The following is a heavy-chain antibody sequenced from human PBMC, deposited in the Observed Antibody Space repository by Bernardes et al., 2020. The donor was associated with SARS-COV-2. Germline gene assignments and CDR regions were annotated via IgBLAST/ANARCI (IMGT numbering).Heavy chain of an antibody. CDR2: TSGSGGST. J-gene: IGHJ6*02. D-gene: IGHD3-16*02. CDR1: GFTFSSYA. V-gene: IGHV3-23*01. Sequence: GWSLRLSCAASGFTFSSYAMSWVRQAPGKGLEWVSATSGSGGSTYYADSVKGRFTISRDNSKNTLYLQMNSLRAEDTAVYYCAKDASMITFGGVIVTDYYYGMDVWGQGTTVTVSS. CDR3: AKDASMITFGGVIVTDYYYGMDV.